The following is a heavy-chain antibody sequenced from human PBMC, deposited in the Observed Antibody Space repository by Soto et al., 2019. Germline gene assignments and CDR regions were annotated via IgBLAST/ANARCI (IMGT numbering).Heavy chain of an antibody. Sequence: QEQLQESGPGLVEPSGTLSLTCAVSGDSLRRTNWWSWVRLPPGEGLEWIGETSQSGGTKYSPSLKSRVPRSVDQSNHQLSLKLTPVTAADTPGHYCVGPGGAAFHYWGQGIPVTVS. CDR2: TSQSGGT. V-gene: IGHV4-4*02. D-gene: IGHD2-8*02. CDR1: GDSLRRTNW. CDR3: VGPGGAAFHY. J-gene: IGHJ4*02.